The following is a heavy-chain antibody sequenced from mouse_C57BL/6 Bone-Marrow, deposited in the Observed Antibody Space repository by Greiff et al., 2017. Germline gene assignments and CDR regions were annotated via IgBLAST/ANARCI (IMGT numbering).Heavy chain of an antibody. V-gene: IGHV5-6*01. CDR2: ISSGGSYT. J-gene: IGHJ2*01. CDR1: GFTFSSYG. Sequence: EVQGVESGGDLVKPGGSLKLSCAASGFTFSSYGMSWVRQTPDKRLGWVATISSGGSYTYYPDSVKGRFTISRDNAKNTLYLQMSSLKSEDTAMYYCARLRNYGLFDYWGQGTTLTVSS. D-gene: IGHD1-2*01. CDR3: ARLRNYGLFDY.